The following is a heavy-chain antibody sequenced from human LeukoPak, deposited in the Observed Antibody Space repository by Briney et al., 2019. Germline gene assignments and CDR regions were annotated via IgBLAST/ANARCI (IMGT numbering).Heavy chain of an antibody. Sequence: GGSLRLSCAASGFTSDHFDDYGISWVRQAPERGLEWVSAISGSGGSTYYADSVKGRFTIPRDNSKNTLYLQMNSLRAEDTAVYYCAKGDAGIAVAAPFFDYWGQGTLVTVSS. V-gene: IGHV3-23*01. CDR2: ISGSGGST. CDR1: GFTSDHFDDYG. J-gene: IGHJ4*02. D-gene: IGHD6-19*01. CDR3: AKGDAGIAVAAPFFDY.